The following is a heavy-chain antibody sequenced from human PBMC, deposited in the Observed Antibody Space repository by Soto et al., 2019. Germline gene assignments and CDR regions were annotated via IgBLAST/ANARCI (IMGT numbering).Heavy chain of an antibody. V-gene: IGHV5-51*01. CDR2: IYPGDSDT. D-gene: IGHD6-19*01. CDR1: GYSFTSYW. Sequence: GESLKISCQGSGYSFTSYWIGWVRQMPGKGLEWMGIIYPGDSDTRYSPSFQGQVTISADKSISTAYLQWSSLKASDTAMYYCARRGIAVAGTDWFDPWGQGTLVTVSS. CDR3: ARRGIAVAGTDWFDP. J-gene: IGHJ5*02.